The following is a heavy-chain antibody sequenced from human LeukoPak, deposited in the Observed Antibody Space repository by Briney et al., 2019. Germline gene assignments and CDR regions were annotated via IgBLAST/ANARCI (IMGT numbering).Heavy chain of an antibody. Sequence: ASVKVSCKASGGTFSSYAISWVRQAPGQGLEWMGGIIPIFGTANYAQKFQGRVTITTDESTSTAYMELSSLRSEDTAVYYCATHPQGYFDYWGQGTQVTVSS. CDR1: GGTFSSYA. J-gene: IGHJ4*02. CDR2: IIPIFGTA. V-gene: IGHV1-69*05. CDR3: ATHPQGYFDY.